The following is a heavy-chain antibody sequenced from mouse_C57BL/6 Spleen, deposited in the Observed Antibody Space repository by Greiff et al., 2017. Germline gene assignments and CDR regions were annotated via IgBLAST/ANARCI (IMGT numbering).Heavy chain of an antibody. J-gene: IGHJ2*01. V-gene: IGHV1-69*01. CDR2: IDPSDSYT. CDR1: GYTFTSYW. Sequence: QVQLQQPGAELVMPGASVKLSCKASGYTFTSYWMHWVKQRPGQGLEWIGEIDPSDSYTNYNQKFKGKSTLTVDKSSSTAYTQLSSLTSEDSAVYYCARATVYYFDYWGQGTTLTVSS. CDR3: ARATVYYFDY. D-gene: IGHD1-1*01.